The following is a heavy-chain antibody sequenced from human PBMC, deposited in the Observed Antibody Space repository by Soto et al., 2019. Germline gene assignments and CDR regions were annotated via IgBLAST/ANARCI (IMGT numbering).Heavy chain of an antibody. CDR1: GFTFGDYA. D-gene: IGHD4-17*01. Sequence: GGSLRLSCTASGFTFGDYAMSWFRQAPGKGLEWVGFIRSKAYGGTTEYAASVKGRFTISRDDSKSIAYLQMNSLKTEDTAVYYCTRHDYGDYNDAFDIWGQGTMVTVSS. J-gene: IGHJ3*02. V-gene: IGHV3-49*03. CDR2: IRSKAYGGTT. CDR3: TRHDYGDYNDAFDI.